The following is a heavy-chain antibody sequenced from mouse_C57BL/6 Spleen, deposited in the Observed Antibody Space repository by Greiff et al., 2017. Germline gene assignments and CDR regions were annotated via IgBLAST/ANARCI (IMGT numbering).Heavy chain of an antibody. V-gene: IGHV1-69*01. CDR2: IDPSDSYT. CDR3: ARPDGYPFAY. D-gene: IGHD2-3*01. Sequence: QVQLKQPGAELVMPGASVKLSCKASGYTFTSYWMHWVKQRPGQGLEWIGEIDPSDSYTNYNQKFKGKSTLTVDKSSSTAYMQLSSLTSEDSAVYYCARPDGYPFAYWGQGTLVTVSA. J-gene: IGHJ3*01. CDR1: GYTFTSYW.